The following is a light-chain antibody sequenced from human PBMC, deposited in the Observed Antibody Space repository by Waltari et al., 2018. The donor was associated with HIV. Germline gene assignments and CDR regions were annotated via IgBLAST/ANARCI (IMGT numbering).Light chain of an antibody. CDR3: QQRRNWPRVT. J-gene: IGKJ3*01. CDR1: ESVGTS. CDR2: DAS. V-gene: IGKV3-11*01. Sequence: ETALTQSPATPSSSPGQKVILSCRASESVGTSLAWYQHKRGQAPRLLIYDASNRAIGTPPRFSGVGSGTDFTLTISGLETEDFAVYYCQQRRNWPRVTFGPGTTV.